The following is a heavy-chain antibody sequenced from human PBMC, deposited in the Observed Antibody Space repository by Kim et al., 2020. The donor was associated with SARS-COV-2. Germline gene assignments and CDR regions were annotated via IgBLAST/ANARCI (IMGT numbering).Heavy chain of an antibody. CDR3: AKPIGGYDYYCDY. D-gene: IGHD5-12*01. J-gene: IGHJ4*02. Sequence: GGSLRLSCAASGLTFNNYVISWVRQAPGKGLEWVSAIGGNTYYADSVKGRFTISRDNSKNTVYLQMNSLRAEDTAIYYCAKPIGGYDYYCDYWGQGTLVTVSS. CDR1: GLTFNNYV. V-gene: IGHV3-23*01. CDR2: IGGNT.